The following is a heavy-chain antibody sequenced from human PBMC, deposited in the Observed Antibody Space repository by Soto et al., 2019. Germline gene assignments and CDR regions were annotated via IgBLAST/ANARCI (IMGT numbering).Heavy chain of an antibody. V-gene: IGHV1-18*04. CDR1: GYTFTSYA. CDR3: GRGRTEVRYYGMDV. J-gene: IGHJ6*02. D-gene: IGHD1-1*01. CDR2: IIAYNGNT. Sequence: QVQLVQSGAEVKKPGASVKVSCKASGYTFTSYAISWVRQAPGQGLEWMGWIIAYNGNTNYAQKLQGRVTMTTDTSTNQADMELKSLRSDDAGVYYCGRGRTEVRYYGMDVWGQGTTVTVSS.